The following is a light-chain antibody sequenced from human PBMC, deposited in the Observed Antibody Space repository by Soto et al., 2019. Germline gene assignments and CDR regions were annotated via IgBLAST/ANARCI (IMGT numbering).Light chain of an antibody. CDR2: DNN. J-gene: IGLJ1*01. CDR3: GTWDSSLSVGV. CDR1: SSGIAFSY. Sequence: SVLTQPPSVSAAPGQKVTISCSGGSSGIAFSYVSWYQQLPGTAPKLIIYDNNERPSGIPDRFSGSKSGTSATLDITGLQTGDEADYYCGTWDSSLSVGVFGTGTKVTVL. V-gene: IGLV1-51*01.